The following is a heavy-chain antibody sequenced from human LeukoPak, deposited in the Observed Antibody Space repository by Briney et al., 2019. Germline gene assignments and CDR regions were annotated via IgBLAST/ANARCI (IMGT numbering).Heavy chain of an antibody. J-gene: IGHJ4*02. CDR3: ATRTHSSWPNRYFFDY. D-gene: IGHD6-13*01. Sequence: GESLKISCKGSGYSFTSYWIGWVRQMPGKGLEWMGIIYPGDSDTRYSPSFQGQVTISADKSVSTAYLQWSSLKASDTAMYYCATRTHSSWPNRYFFDYWGQGTLVTVSS. CDR2: IYPGDSDT. V-gene: IGHV5-51*01. CDR1: GYSFTSYW.